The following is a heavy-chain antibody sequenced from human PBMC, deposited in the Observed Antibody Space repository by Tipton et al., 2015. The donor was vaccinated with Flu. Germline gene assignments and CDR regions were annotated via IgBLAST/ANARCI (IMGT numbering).Heavy chain of an antibody. V-gene: IGHV3-49*04. CDR3: TRDFNPPSPTPLY. Sequence: RSLRLSCSGSGFTFREYSFSWVRQAAGRGLEWVSFISMKSYGETTDYAESVRGRFTISRDDSKSIVYLDLNSLKVEDSGVYFCTRDFNPPSPTPLYWGLGTLVTVSS. J-gene: IGHJ4*02. CDR1: GFTFREYS. CDR2: ISMKSYGETT.